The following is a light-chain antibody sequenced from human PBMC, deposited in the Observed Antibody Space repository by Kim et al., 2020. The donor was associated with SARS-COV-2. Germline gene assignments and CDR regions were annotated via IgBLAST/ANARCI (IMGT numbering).Light chain of an antibody. CDR1: GLRTYY. Sequence: LGQTVRITCQGDGLRTYYATLYQQKPGQAPLLVIYGKNNRPSGISDRFSGSNSGNTASLTITGVQAEDEADYYCNSRDSSAYHVVFGGGTQLTVL. J-gene: IGLJ2*01. V-gene: IGLV3-19*01. CDR3: NSRDSSAYHVV. CDR2: GKN.